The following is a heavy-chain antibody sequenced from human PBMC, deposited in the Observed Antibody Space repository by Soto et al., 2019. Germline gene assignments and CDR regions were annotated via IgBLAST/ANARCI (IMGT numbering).Heavy chain of an antibody. CDR1: GGTFSSYA. Sequence: QVQLVQSGAEVKKPGSSVKVSCKASGGTFSSYAISWVRQAPGQGLEWMGGIIPIFGTANYAQKFQGRVTITADEPTSTADRELGGLRSEDTAVYYCATPGSGGVGAFDIWGQGTMVTVSS. CDR3: ATPGSGGVGAFDI. D-gene: IGHD1-26*01. J-gene: IGHJ3*02. V-gene: IGHV1-69*01. CDR2: IIPIFGTA.